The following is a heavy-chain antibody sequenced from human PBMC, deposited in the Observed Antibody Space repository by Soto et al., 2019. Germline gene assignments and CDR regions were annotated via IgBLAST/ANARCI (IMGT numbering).Heavy chain of an antibody. CDR2: IFYTGST. CDR1: GGSIHDYY. CDR3: ARVNRGALDH. J-gene: IGHJ5*02. V-gene: IGHV4-59*01. Sequence: QVQLQASCPGLVKPSQTLSLTCTVSGGSIHDYYWGWIRQPPGKGLEWIGSIFYTGSTDYDPSLKSRVTLSLATSTNQFSLNRSSVTAADTAVYYSARVNRGALDHWGQLALVTVSS.